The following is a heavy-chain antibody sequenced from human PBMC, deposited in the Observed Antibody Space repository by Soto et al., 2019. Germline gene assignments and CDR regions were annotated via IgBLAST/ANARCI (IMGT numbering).Heavy chain of an antibody. CDR2: INWNGGST. J-gene: IGHJ3*02. CDR3: ARDYYGSGSYYNPSAFDI. Sequence: GGSLRLSCAASGFTFYDYGMSWVRQAPGKGLEWVSGINWNGGSTGYADSVKGRFTISRDNAKNSLYLQMNSLRAEDTALYHCARDYYGSGSYYNPSAFDIWGQGTMVTVSS. D-gene: IGHD3-10*01. V-gene: IGHV3-20*01. CDR1: GFTFYDYG.